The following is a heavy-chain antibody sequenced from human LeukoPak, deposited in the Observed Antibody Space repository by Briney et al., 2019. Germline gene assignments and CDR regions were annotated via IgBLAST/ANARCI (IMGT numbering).Heavy chain of an antibody. D-gene: IGHD6-19*01. CDR2: IIPILGIA. J-gene: IGHJ4*02. CDR3: VISVAGSLYYFDY. CDR1: GGTFSSYA. Sequence: ASVKVSCKASGGTFSSYAISWVRQAPGQGLEWMGRIIPILGIANYAQKFQGRVTITADKSTSTAYMELSSLRSEDTAVYYCVISVAGSLYYFDYWGQGTLVTVSS. V-gene: IGHV1-69*04.